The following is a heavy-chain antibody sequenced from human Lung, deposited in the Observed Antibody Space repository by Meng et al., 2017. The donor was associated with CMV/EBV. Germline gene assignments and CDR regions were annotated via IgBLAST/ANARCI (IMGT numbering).Heavy chain of an antibody. CDR1: SYTFTNYA. CDR3: ARVEVGITSGDY. D-gene: IGHD1-26*01. V-gene: IGHV1-18*01. CDR2: INAYNGDT. Sequence: VESWCEVKMPGVSVKVSCMASSYTFTNYAITWVRQAPGQGLEWIGWINAYNGDTNYAQTLQGRVTMTTDTSTRTAYMELRSLRSDDTAVYYCARVEVGITSGDYWGQGTLVTVSS. J-gene: IGHJ4*02.